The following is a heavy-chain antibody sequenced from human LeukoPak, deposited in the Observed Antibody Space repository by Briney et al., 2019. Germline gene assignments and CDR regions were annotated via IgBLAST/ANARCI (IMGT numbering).Heavy chain of an antibody. Sequence: GGSLRLSCAASGFTFSSYSMNWVRQAPGKGLEWVSSISSSSSYIYYADSVKGRFTISRDNAKNSLYLQTNSLRAEDTAVYYCARVSGGYCSSTSCYNYYYYYMDVWGKGTTVTVSS. CDR2: ISSSSSYI. J-gene: IGHJ6*03. CDR3: ARVSGGYCSSTSCYNYYYYYMDV. CDR1: GFTFSSYS. V-gene: IGHV3-21*01. D-gene: IGHD2-2*02.